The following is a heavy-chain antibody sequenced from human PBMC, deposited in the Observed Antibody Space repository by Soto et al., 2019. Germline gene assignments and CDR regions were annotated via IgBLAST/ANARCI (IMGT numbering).Heavy chain of an antibody. CDR1: GCSINIYY. V-gene: IGHV4-59*01. Sequence: NHSETMALTSTVCGCSINIYYGGWIRQPTGKGLEWIGYIYYSGSTNYNPSLKSRVTISVDTSKNQSSLKLSSVTAADTAVYYCASTSTGSSSWYFDYWGQGTLVTVSS. CDR2: IYYSGST. J-gene: IGHJ4*02. D-gene: IGHD6-13*01. CDR3: ASTSTGSSSWYFDY.